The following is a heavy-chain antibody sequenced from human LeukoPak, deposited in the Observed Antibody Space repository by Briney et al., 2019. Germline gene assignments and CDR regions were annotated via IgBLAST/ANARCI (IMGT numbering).Heavy chain of an antibody. CDR2: ISTSGGST. CDR1: GFTFNIYA. D-gene: IGHD3-9*01. V-gene: IGHV3-23*01. Sequence: GGSLRLSCAASGFTFNIYAMRWVHQAPGKGLEWVSAISTSGGSTYDADSVKGRFTISRDNPKNTLYLQMNSLRAEDTAVYYCAKDAMDNILTGYYLDDWGQGTPVTVSS. CDR3: AKDAMDNILTGYYLDD. J-gene: IGHJ4*02.